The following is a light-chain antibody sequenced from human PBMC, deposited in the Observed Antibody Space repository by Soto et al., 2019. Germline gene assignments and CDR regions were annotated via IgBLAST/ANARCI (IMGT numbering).Light chain of an antibody. Sequence: DIQMTQSPSSLSASVGDRVTITCRASQSISTYLNWYQLKPGKAPKLLIYAASSFHSGVPSRFSGSGSGTDFTLTIGSLQPEDSATYYCQQIYNTPLTFGQGTRLEI. V-gene: IGKV1-39*01. CDR3: QQIYNTPLT. CDR1: QSISTY. J-gene: IGKJ5*01. CDR2: AAS.